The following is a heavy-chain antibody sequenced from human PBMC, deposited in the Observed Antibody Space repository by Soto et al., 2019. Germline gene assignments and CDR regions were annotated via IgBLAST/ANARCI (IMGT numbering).Heavy chain of an antibody. CDR1: GGSISSHY. Sequence: QVRLQESGPGLVRPSETLSLSCTVSGGSISSHYGSWVRQSPDRGLEWIGYVYHSGSANYNPFLKSRVTMSADTSNNQFFVKLSSVTAADTAVYYCARGPKVGLCTSSSCYPLDYWGQGITVTVSS. CDR2: VYHSGSA. V-gene: IGHV4-59*11. J-gene: IGHJ4*02. D-gene: IGHD2-2*01. CDR3: ARGPKVGLCTSSSCYPLDY.